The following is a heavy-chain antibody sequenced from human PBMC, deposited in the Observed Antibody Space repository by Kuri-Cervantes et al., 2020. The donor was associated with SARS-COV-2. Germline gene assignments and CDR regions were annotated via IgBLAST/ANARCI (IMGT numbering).Heavy chain of an antibody. J-gene: IGHJ3*02. D-gene: IGHD3-22*01. CDR2: IIPILNRP. V-gene: IGHV1-69*10. CDR3: ARSSSEYYYDSSGYYHDAFDI. CDR1: GDTFSNYA. Sequence: ASVKVSCKASGDTFSNYAISWVRQAPGHGLEWMGGIIPILNRPNYAQKFQGRVTITADKSTSTAYMELSSLRSEDTAVYYCARSSSEYYYDSSGYYHDAFDIWGQGTMVTVSS.